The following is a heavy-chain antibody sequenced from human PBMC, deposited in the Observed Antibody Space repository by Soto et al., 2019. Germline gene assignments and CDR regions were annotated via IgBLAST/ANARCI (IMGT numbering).Heavy chain of an antibody. CDR1: DDFISSYY. Sequence: SETLSLTCTVSDDFISSYYWNWIRQPAGKGLEWIGRVSTNGATNYNPSLESRVTMTVDTSKNQFSLKLTSVTAADTAVYLCARADYEILTGSYAMDVWGQGTTVTVSS. V-gene: IGHV4-4*07. CDR2: VSTNGAT. D-gene: IGHD3-9*01. J-gene: IGHJ6*02. CDR3: ARADYEILTGSYAMDV.